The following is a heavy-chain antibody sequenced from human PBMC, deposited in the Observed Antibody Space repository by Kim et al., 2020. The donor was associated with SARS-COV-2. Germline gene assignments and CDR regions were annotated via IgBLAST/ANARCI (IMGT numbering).Heavy chain of an antibody. CDR1: GYTFTSYG. V-gene: IGHV1-18*01. CDR3: AREVVVVVAATYYYYGMDV. D-gene: IGHD2-15*01. Sequence: ASVKVSCKASGYTFTSYGISWVRQAPGQGLEWMGWISAYNGNTNYAQKLQGRVTMTTDTSTSTAYMELRSLRSDDTAVYYCAREVVVVVAATYYYYGMDVWGQGTTVTVSS. J-gene: IGHJ6*02. CDR2: ISAYNGNT.